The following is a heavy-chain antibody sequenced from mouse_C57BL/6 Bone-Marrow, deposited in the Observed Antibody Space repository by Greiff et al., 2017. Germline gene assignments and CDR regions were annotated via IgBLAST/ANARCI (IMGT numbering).Heavy chain of an antibody. V-gene: IGHV5-4*01. CDR1: GFTFSSYA. CDR3: ARDAVVAPTEYFDV. Sequence: EVKLMESGGGLVKPGGSLKLSCAASGFTFSSYAMSWVRQTPEKRLEWVANISDGGSYTYYPDNVKGRFTISRDNAKNNLYLQMSHLKSEDTAMYYCARDAVVAPTEYFDVWGTGTTVTVSS. J-gene: IGHJ1*03. CDR2: ISDGGSYT. D-gene: IGHD1-1*01.